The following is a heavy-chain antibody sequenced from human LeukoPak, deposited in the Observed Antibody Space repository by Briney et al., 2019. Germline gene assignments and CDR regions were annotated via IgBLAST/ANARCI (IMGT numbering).Heavy chain of an antibody. J-gene: IGHJ5*02. Sequence: SETLSLTCAVYGGSFSGYYWSWIRQPPGKGLEWIGEINHSGSTNYNPSLKSRVTISVDTPKNQFSLKLSSVTAADTAVYYCASVQGYYDSSGYYWNWFDPWGQGTLVTVSS. CDR3: ASVQGYYDSSGYYWNWFDP. CDR1: GGSFSGYY. V-gene: IGHV4-34*01. D-gene: IGHD3-22*01. CDR2: INHSGST.